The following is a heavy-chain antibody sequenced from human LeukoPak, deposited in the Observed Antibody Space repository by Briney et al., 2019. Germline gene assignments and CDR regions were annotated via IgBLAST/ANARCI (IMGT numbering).Heavy chain of an antibody. CDR1: GFTFSNAW. Sequence: GGSLRLSCAASGFTFSNAWMSWVRQAPGKGLEWVSAISNSGGSTYYVDSVKGRFTISRDNSKNTLYLQMNSLRAEDTAVYYCARHNGVLMVYAIGVYNWFDPWGQGTLVTVSS. D-gene: IGHD2-8*01. V-gene: IGHV3-23*01. CDR3: ARHNGVLMVYAIGVYNWFDP. CDR2: ISNSGGST. J-gene: IGHJ5*02.